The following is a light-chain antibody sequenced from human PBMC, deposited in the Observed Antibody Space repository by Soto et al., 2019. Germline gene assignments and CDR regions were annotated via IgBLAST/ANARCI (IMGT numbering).Light chain of an antibody. J-gene: IGLJ1*01. CDR1: SSDVGAYNY. CDR3: CSYADNTDDV. CDR2: EVT. V-gene: IGLV2-8*01. Sequence: QSALTQPPSASGSLGQSVTISCTGTSSDVGAYNYVSWYQQHPGKAPKLMIYEVTRRPSGVPDRFSGSKSGNTASLNVSGLQAQDEAAYYRCSYADNTDDVSGTGTKVTVL.